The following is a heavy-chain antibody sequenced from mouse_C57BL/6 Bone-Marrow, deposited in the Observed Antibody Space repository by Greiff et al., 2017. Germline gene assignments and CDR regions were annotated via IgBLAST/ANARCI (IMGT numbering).Heavy chain of an antibody. J-gene: IGHJ1*03. V-gene: IGHV7-3*01. CDR1: GFTFTDYY. CDR3: ARTGSYFLWYFDV. CDR2: IRNKANGYTT. Sequence: EVQGVESGGGLVQPGGSLSLSCAASGFTFTDYYMSWVRQPPGKALEWLGFIRNKANGYTTEYSASVKGRFTISRDNSQSILYLQMNALRAEDSATYYCARTGSYFLWYFDVWGTGTTVTVSS. D-gene: IGHD2-12*01.